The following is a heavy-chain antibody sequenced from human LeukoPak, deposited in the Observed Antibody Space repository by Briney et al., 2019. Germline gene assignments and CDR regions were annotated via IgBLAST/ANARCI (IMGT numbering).Heavy chain of an antibody. V-gene: IGHV4-34*01. CDR2: INHSGST. CDR3: ARGRLPYPTYYYYYMDV. Sequence: SETLSLTCAVYGGSFSGYYWSRIRQPPGKGLEWIGEINHSGSTNYNPSLKSRVTISVDTSKNQFSPKLSSVTAADTAVYYCARGRLPYPTYYYYYMDVWGKGTTVTVSS. CDR1: GGSFSGYY. J-gene: IGHJ6*03. D-gene: IGHD3-16*01.